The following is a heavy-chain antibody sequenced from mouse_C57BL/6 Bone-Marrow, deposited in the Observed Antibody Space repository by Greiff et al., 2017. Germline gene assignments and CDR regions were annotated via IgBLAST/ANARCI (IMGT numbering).Heavy chain of an antibody. D-gene: IGHD2-4*01. CDR2: ISSGGDYI. J-gene: IGHJ1*03. CDR1: GFTFSSYA. Sequence: EVKLMESGEGLVKPGGSLKLSCAASGFTFSSYAMSWVRQTPEKRLEWVAYISSGGDYIYYADTVKGRFTISRDNARNTLYLQMSSLKSEDTAMYYCTREDYDWYFDVWGTGTTVTVSS. CDR3: TREDYDWYFDV. V-gene: IGHV5-9-1*02.